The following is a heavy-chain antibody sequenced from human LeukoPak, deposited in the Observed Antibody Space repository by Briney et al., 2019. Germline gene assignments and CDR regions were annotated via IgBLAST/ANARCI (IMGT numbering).Heavy chain of an antibody. CDR2: IYYSGDT. CDR1: GGSFSSGNYH. CDR3: ARGIYDILTGYYTGRWFDP. J-gene: IGHJ5*02. D-gene: IGHD3-9*01. Sequence: SETLSLTCTVSGGSFSSGNYHWDWIRQPPGQGLEWIASIYYSGDTYYNPSLKSRVTISVDKSKNQFSLKLSSVTAADTAVYYCARGIYDILTGYYTGRWFDPWGQGTLVTVSS. V-gene: IGHV4-39*07.